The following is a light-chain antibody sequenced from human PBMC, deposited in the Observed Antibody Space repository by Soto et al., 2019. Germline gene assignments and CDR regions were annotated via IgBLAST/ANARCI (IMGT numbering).Light chain of an antibody. CDR2: DAS. V-gene: IGKV3-11*01. CDR1: QSVSSY. Sequence: EIVLTQSPATLSLSPGERATLSCRASQSVSSYLAWYPQKPGQAPRLLIYDASNRATGIPARLSGSGSGTDITLTISSLEPEDSAVYYCQQRSNWPPIFTFGPGTKVDIK. CDR3: QQRSNWPPIFT. J-gene: IGKJ3*01.